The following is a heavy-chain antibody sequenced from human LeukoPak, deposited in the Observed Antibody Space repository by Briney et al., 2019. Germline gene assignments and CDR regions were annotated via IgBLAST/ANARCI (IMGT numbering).Heavy chain of an antibody. CDR1: GYTFTGYY. D-gene: IGHD3-22*01. CDR2: INPNSGGT. CDR3: ARDRNDYYDSSGYYRLGMDV. V-gene: IGHV1-2*02. J-gene: IGHJ6*02. Sequence: ASVKVSCKASGYTFTGYYMHWVRQAPGQGLEWMGWINPNSGGTNYAQKLQGRVTMTTDTSTSTAYMELRSLRSDDTAVYYCARDRNDYYDSSGYYRLGMDVWGQGTTVTVSS.